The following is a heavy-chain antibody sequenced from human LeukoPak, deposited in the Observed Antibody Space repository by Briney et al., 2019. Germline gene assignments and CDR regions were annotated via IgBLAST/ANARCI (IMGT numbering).Heavy chain of an antibody. J-gene: IGHJ3*02. CDR2: ISGSGGST. CDR3: AKGGLWQWPPGAFDI. CDR1: GFTFSSHA. D-gene: IGHD6-19*01. Sequence: GGSLRLSCAASGFTFSSHAMSWVRQAPGKGLEWVSAISGSGGSTYYADSVKGRLTISRDNSKNTLYLQMNSLRAEDTAVYYCAKGGLWQWPPGAFDIWGQGTMVTVSS. V-gene: IGHV3-23*01.